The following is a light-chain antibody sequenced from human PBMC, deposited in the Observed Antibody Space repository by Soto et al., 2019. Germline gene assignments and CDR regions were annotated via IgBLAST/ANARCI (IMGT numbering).Light chain of an antibody. CDR1: QSVSSSY. J-gene: IGKJ4*01. V-gene: IGKV3-20*01. CDR3: QQFNNWPLT. CDR2: GAS. Sequence: EIVLTQSPGRLSLSPGGRATLTCRASQSVSSSYLAWYQQKPGQAPRLLIYGASSRATGIPDRFSGSGSGTDFTLTISRLEPEDFAVYYCQQFNNWPLTFGGGTKVDI.